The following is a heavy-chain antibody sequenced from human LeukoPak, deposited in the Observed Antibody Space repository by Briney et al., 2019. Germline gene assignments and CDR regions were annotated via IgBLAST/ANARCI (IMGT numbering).Heavy chain of an antibody. CDR2: IYYSGST. Sequence: PSETLSLTCTVSGGSVSSGSYYWSWIRQPPGKGLEWIGYIYYSGSTNYNPTLKSRVTISVDTSKNQFSLKLSSVTAADTAVYYCVREVSSGWSLRGYYFDYWGQGTLVTVSS. CDR3: VREVSSGWSLRGYYFDY. J-gene: IGHJ4*02. D-gene: IGHD6-19*01. V-gene: IGHV4-61*01. CDR1: GGSVSSGSYY.